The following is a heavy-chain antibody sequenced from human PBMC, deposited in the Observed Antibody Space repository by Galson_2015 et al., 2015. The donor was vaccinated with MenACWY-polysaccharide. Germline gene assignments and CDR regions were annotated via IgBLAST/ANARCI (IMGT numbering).Heavy chain of an antibody. CDR1: GFTFSSYA. J-gene: IGHJ6*02. CDR3: ARDYCDRTTCSGMDV. Sequence: SLRLSCAASGFTFSSYAIHWVRQAPGKGLEWVAVISYDGINKYYADSVKGRFTISRDNSKYTVYLQMNSLRADDTTVHYCARDYCDRTTCSGMDVWGQGTMVTVSS. V-gene: IGHV3-30-3*01. CDR2: ISYDGINK. D-gene: IGHD2/OR15-2a*01.